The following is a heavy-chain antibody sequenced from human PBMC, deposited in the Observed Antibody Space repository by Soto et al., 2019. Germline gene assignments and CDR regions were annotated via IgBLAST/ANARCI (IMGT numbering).Heavy chain of an antibody. CDR3: ARWTSGSCSDWFDP. D-gene: IGHD1-26*01. J-gene: IGHJ5*02. V-gene: IGHV1-18*04. Sequence: QVQLVQSGAEVKKPGASVKVSCKASGYSFARYGITWVRQAPGQGPQWMGWISGKNGETKYEQKIQGRVTMTIDTSTSTAYMEMRSLSSDDTAVYYCARWTSGSCSDWFDPWGQGTLVSVSS. CDR1: GYSFARYG. CDR2: ISGKNGET.